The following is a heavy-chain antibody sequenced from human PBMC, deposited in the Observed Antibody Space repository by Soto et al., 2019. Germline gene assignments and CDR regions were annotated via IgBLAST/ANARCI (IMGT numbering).Heavy chain of an antibody. D-gene: IGHD3-22*01. Sequence: TSETLSLTCTVSGGSISSSSYYWGWIRQPPGKGLEWIGSIYYSGSTYYNPSLKSRVTISVDTSKNQFSLKLSSVTAADTAVYYCASYYYDSSGYYYVPGVYWGQGTLVTVS. V-gene: IGHV4-39*01. J-gene: IGHJ4*02. CDR2: IYYSGST. CDR1: GGSISSSSYY. CDR3: ASYYYDSSGYYYVPGVY.